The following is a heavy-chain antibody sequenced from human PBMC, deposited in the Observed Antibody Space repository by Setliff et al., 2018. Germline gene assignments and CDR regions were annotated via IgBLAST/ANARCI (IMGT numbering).Heavy chain of an antibody. D-gene: IGHD6-19*01. V-gene: IGHV4-61*02. CDR1: GGSFSSDLYY. CDR3: ARERKSGWFVRFYDS. J-gene: IGHJ4*02. CDR2: IYASGNT. Sequence: SETLSLTCTVSGGSFSSDLYYYNWIRQPAGKGLEWIGRIYASGNTNYSPSFKSRLTLSIDTSKNQLSLKVNFVTAADTAVYFCARERKSGWFVRFYDSWGQGTLVTVSS.